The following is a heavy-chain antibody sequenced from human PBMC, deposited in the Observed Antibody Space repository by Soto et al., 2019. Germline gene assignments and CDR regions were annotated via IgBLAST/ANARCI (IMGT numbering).Heavy chain of an antibody. V-gene: IGHV1-69*02. Sequence: SVKVSCKASGGTFSSYTISWVRQAPGQGLEWMGRIIPILGIANYAQKFQGRVTITADKSTSTAYMELSSLRSEDTAVYYCARQHPYYYGSGSYYTRFFFDYWGQGTLVTVSS. J-gene: IGHJ4*02. CDR1: GGTFSSYT. CDR3: ARQHPYYYGSGSYYTRFFFDY. CDR2: IIPILGIA. D-gene: IGHD3-10*01.